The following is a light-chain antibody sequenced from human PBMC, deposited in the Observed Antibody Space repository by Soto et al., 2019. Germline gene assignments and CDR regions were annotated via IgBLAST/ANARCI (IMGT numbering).Light chain of an antibody. CDR1: SSDVGTYDF. CDR2: DVC. V-gene: IGLV2-11*01. CDR3: CLYAVTFYV. J-gene: IGLJ1*01. Sequence: QSVLTQPRSVSGSPGQSVTISCAGTSSDVGTYDFVSWYQQHPGKAPRLMLFDVCERPSGVPDRFSGSKSGNTASLTISGLQAEDEADYYCCLYAVTFYVFGTGTKVTVL.